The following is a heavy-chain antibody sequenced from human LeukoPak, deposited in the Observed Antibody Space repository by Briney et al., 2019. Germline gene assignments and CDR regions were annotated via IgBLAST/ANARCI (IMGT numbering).Heavy chain of an antibody. J-gene: IGHJ4*02. CDR3: ARKYCSSTSCLFDY. CDR2: IKQDGSDK. D-gene: IGHD2-2*01. CDR1: GFTFSSYW. V-gene: IGHV3-7*02. Sequence: GGSLRLSCAGYGFTFSSYWMSWVRQPPGKGLEWVANIKQDGSDKYYVDSVRGRFTISRDNAKNSLYLQMNSLRAEDTAVYYCARKYCSSTSCLFDYWGQGTLVTVSS.